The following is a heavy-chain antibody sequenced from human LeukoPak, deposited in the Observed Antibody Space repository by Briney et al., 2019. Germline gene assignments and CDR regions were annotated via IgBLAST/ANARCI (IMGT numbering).Heavy chain of an antibody. CDR3: ARDLGGREGYNYCFDY. CDR2: IYYSGST. D-gene: IGHD5-24*01. Sequence: ASETLSLTCTVSGGSISSYYWSWLRQPPGKGLEWIGYIYYSGSTNYNPSLKSRVTISVDTSKNQFSLKLSSVTAADTAVYYCARDLGGREGYNYCFDYWGQGTLVTVSS. J-gene: IGHJ4*02. V-gene: IGHV4-59*01. CDR1: GGSISSYY.